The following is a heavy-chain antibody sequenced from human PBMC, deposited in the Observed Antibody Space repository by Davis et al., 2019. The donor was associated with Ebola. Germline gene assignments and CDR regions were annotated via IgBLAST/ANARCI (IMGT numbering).Heavy chain of an antibody. Sequence: AASVKVSCKASGYTFTSYGVSWVRQAPGQGLEWMGWISAYNGNTNYAQKLQGRVTMTTDTSTSTAYMELSSLRSEDTAVYYCAEEVYSRLSHVRGYYYGMDVWGQGTTVTVSS. CDR3: AEEVYSRLSHVRGYYYGMDV. CDR2: ISAYNGNT. V-gene: IGHV1-18*01. D-gene: IGHD6-13*01. J-gene: IGHJ6*02. CDR1: GYTFTSYG.